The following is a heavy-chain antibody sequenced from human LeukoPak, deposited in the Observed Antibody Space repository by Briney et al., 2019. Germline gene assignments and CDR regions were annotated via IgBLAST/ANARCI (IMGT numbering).Heavy chain of an antibody. J-gene: IGHJ4*02. CDR1: GFPFNIYP. Sequence: GGSLRLSCAASGFPFNIYPMSWVRQAPGKGLEWVSSTTGSGGITYYADSVRGRFTISRDNSKNTLYLQMNSLRAEDTAVYYCAKSYDYANFFDYWGQGTLVTVSS. CDR3: AKSYDYANFFDY. V-gene: IGHV3-23*01. CDR2: TTGSGGIT. D-gene: IGHD4-17*01.